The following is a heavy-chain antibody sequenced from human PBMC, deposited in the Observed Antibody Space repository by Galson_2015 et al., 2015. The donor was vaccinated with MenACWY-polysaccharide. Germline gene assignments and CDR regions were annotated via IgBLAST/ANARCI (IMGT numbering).Heavy chain of an antibody. Sequence: ETLSLTCTVSGGSVSSDNYYWTWIRQAPGKGLEWIGYTHHSGSTSYNPSLKSRVTISLDTSRNQFSLRLSSVTDADTAVYYCAGGGHFHSQIIWGRGTMVTVSS. J-gene: IGHJ3*02. V-gene: IGHV4-61*01. CDR1: GGSVSSDNYY. CDR2: THHSGST. CDR3: AGGGHFHSQII. D-gene: IGHD3-16*01.